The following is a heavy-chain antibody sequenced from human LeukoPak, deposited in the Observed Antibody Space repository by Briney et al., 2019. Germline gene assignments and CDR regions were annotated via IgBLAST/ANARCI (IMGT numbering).Heavy chain of an antibody. Sequence: ASVKVSCKASGYTFTNYGVTWVRQAPGQGLEWMGWSSAHNRNTNYAQKFQGRVTMTTDTSTSTAYMELRSLISDDTAVYYCARVEGSYYHDSSGYSAHWGQGTLVTVSS. CDR2: SSAHNRNT. J-gene: IGHJ1*01. D-gene: IGHD3-22*01. CDR3: ARVEGSYYHDSSGYSAH. V-gene: IGHV1-18*01. CDR1: GYTFTNYG.